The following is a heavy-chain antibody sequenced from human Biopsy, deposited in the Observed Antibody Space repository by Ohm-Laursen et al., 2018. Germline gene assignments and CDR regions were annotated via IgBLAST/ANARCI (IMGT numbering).Heavy chain of an antibody. D-gene: IGHD2-8*01. V-gene: IGHV4-59*12. J-gene: IGHJ6*02. Sequence: GTLSLTCTVSSGSIISYYWTWIRQNPGKGLEWIGHVYNGGITNYNPSLKSRVTISVDTSKNQFSLKLSSVTAADTAVYYCARGMRYCTNAVCYKSGSGSYYRYYYGMDVWGQGTTVTVSS. CDR2: VYNGGIT. CDR1: SGSIISYY. CDR3: ARGMRYCTNAVCYKSGSGSYYRYYYGMDV.